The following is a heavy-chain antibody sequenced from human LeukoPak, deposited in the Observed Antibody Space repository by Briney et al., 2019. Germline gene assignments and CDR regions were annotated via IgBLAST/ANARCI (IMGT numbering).Heavy chain of an antibody. Sequence: PSETLSLTCTVSGGSISSYYWNWIRQPAGKGLEWIGRIYSSGSTNYNSSLKSRVIMSVDTSKNQFSLKLSSVTAADTAVYYCARSSWGGTRDYWGQGTLVTVSS. V-gene: IGHV4-4*07. CDR3: ARSSWGGTRDY. CDR2: IYSSGST. J-gene: IGHJ4*02. D-gene: IGHD3-16*01. CDR1: GGSISSYY.